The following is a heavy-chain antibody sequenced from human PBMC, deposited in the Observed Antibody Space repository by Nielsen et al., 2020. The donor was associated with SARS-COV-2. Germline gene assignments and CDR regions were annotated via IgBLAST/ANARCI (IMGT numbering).Heavy chain of an antibody. D-gene: IGHD3-22*01. Sequence: GESLKISCVASEFTFSKYGMNWVRQAPGKGLAWVAHINSDGSRTTYADSVKGRFTISRDNTENTLYLQMNSLRADDTAVYYCARVTGVVVITHGWFDPWGQGTLVTVSS. CDR2: INSDGSRT. CDR1: EFTFSKYG. V-gene: IGHV3-74*01. J-gene: IGHJ5*02. CDR3: ARVTGVVVITHGWFDP.